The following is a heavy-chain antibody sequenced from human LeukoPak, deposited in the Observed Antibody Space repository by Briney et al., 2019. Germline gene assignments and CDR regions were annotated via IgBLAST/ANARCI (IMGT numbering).Heavy chain of an antibody. D-gene: IGHD6-13*01. J-gene: IGHJ6*03. CDR3: ARAAAPGIAAAGTRYYYYYMDV. CDR2: IYYSGST. Sequence: SGTLSLTCAVSGGSISSYYWSWIRQPPGKGLEWIGYIYYSGSTNYNPSLKSRVTISVDTSKNQFSLKLSSVTAADTAVYYCARAAAPGIAAAGTRYYYYYMDVWGKGTTVTVSS. V-gene: IGHV4-59*12. CDR1: GGSISSYY.